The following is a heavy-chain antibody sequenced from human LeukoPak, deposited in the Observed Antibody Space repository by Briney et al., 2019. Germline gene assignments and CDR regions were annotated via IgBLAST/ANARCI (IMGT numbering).Heavy chain of an antibody. Sequence: SETLSLTCTVSGGSISSGSYYWSWIRQPAGKGLEWIGRICTSGSTNYNPSLKSRVTISVDTSKNQFSLKLSSVTAADTAAYYCARGLRFYDSTFDYWGQGTLVTVSS. V-gene: IGHV4-61*02. J-gene: IGHJ4*02. CDR2: ICTSGST. D-gene: IGHD3-22*01. CDR3: ARGLRFYDSTFDY. CDR1: GGSISSGSYY.